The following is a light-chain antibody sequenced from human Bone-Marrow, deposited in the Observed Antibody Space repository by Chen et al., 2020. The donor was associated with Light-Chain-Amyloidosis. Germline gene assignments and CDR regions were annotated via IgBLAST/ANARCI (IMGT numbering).Light chain of an antibody. CDR1: SSDVGNYNL. CDR2: EVT. J-gene: IGLJ2*01. Sequence: QSALTQPASVSGSPGQSITISCTGTSSDVGNYNLVSWYQQYPGKAPKLIVYEVTKRPSGVSTRFSGSKSCNTASLTISGLQAEDEAHYYCCSYAGLYTLVFGGGTKLSVV. V-gene: IGLV2-23*02. CDR3: CSYAGLYTLV.